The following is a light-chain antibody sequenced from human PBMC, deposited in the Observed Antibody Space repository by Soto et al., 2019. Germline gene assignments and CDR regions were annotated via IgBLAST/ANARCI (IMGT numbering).Light chain of an antibody. V-gene: IGKV1-5*01. Sequence: DIQMNQTPSTLSASVGDEVTITCRASQTISRWLAWYQQKPGRAPKLLIYDASTLESGVPSRFSGSGSETEFTLTISRLQPDDFATYFCHSRAFGQGTRLE. CDR3: HSRA. CDR2: DAS. J-gene: IGKJ5*01. CDR1: QTISRW.